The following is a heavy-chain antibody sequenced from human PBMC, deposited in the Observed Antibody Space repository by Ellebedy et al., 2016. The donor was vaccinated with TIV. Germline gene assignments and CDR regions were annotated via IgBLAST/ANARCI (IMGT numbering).Heavy chain of an antibody. CDR3: ARAGGVRYFDWLLDY. V-gene: IGHV4-34*01. Sequence: SETLSLTCAVYGGSFSGYYWSWIRQPPGKGLEWIGEINHSGSTNYNPSLKSRVTISVDTSKNQFSLKLSSVTAADTAVYYCARAGGVRYFDWLLDYWGQGTLVTVSS. D-gene: IGHD3-9*01. J-gene: IGHJ4*02. CDR2: INHSGST. CDR1: GGSFSGYY.